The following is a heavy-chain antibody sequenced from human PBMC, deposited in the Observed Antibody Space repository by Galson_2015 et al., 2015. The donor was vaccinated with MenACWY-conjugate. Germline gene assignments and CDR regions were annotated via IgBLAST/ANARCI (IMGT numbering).Heavy chain of an antibody. J-gene: IGHJ4*02. CDR3: AREDLAWAFGLDY. D-gene: IGHD2/OR15-2a*01. CDR1: GFTFNTYT. CDR2: ITGGSDYI. Sequence: SLRLSCAASGFTFNTYTMNWVRQAPGEGLEWVSSITGGSDYIYYADSVKGRFTVSRDNAENSLYLQMNSLRPEDTAVYYCAREDLAWAFGLDYWGQGTLVTGSS. V-gene: IGHV3-21*01.